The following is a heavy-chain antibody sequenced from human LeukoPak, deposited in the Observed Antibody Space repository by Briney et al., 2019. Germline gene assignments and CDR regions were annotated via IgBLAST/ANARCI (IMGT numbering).Heavy chain of an antibody. CDR1: GVSLSGYY. CDR3: ARGGPRWLPDY. V-gene: IGHV4-34*01. D-gene: IGHD5-24*01. J-gene: IGHJ4*02. Sequence: SETLSLTCAVSGVSLSGYYWGWIRQTPGKGLEWIGEINHSGRTNYNPSLKSRVTISADTSKNQFSLKLSSVTAADTAVYYCARGGPRWLPDYWGQGTLVTVSS. CDR2: INHSGRT.